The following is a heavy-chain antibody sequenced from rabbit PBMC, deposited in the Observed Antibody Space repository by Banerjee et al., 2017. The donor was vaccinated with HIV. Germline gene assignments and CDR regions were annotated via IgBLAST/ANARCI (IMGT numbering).Heavy chain of an antibody. CDR2: MDAGSSGST. D-gene: IGHD7-1*01. CDR1: GFSFSGYW. J-gene: IGHJ4*01. Sequence: QEQLEESGGDLVKPEGSLTLTCTASGFSFSGYWMCWVRQAPGKGLELIACMDAGSSGSTNYASWAKGRFTISKTSSTTVTLQMTSLTAADTATYFCARGDGAYAGYDGLWGQGTLVTVS. CDR3: ARGDGAYAGYDGL. V-gene: IGHV1S45*01.